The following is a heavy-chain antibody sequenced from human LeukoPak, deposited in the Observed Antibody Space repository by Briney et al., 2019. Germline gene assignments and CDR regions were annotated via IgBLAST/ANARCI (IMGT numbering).Heavy chain of an antibody. CDR1: GFTFSSYS. D-gene: IGHD3-10*01. Sequence: GGSLRLSCAASGFTFSSYSMYWVRQAPGKGLEWVSSISSSSSYIYYADSVKGRFTISRDNAKNSLYLQMNSLRAEDTAVYYCHITMVRGVIKLLDYWGQGTLVTVSS. CDR2: ISSSSSYI. V-gene: IGHV3-21*01. CDR3: HITMVRGVIKLLDY. J-gene: IGHJ4*02.